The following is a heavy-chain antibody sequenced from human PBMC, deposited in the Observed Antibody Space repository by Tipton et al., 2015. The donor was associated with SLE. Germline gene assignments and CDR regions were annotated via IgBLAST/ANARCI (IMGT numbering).Heavy chain of an antibody. V-gene: IGHV4-4*07. CDR3: ARTSYSSGWYADY. D-gene: IGHD6-19*01. CDR2: IYTSGST. CDR1: GGSISSYY. Sequence: GLVKPSETLSLTCTVSGGSISSYYWSWIRQPAGKGLEWIGRIYTSGSTKYSPSLKSRVTISTNPSRNQFSLRRSSVTAADTAFYYCARTSYSSGWYADYWGQGILVTVSS. J-gene: IGHJ4*02.